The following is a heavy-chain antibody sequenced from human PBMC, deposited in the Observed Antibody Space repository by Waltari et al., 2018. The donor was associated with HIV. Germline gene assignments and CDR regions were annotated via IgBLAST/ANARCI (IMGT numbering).Heavy chain of an antibody. CDR2: IKEDGSEI. D-gene: IGHD6-13*01. V-gene: IGHV3-7*01. CDR1: GFTFSSLW. J-gene: IGHJ4*02. Sequence: EVRLVESGGVWVQPGGSLRLSCAASGFTFSSLWTPWFRQAPGKGLEWVANIKEDGSEIHYVDSVKCRFTISRENAKNSLYLQMNSLRAEDTAVYYCARRQQLTDWGQGTLVTVSS. CDR3: ARRQQLTD.